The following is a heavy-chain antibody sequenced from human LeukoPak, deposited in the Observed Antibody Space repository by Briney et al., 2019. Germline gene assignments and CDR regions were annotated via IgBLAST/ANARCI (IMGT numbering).Heavy chain of an antibody. V-gene: IGHV3-66*01. CDR1: GFTVSSNY. J-gene: IGHJ3*02. CDR2: IYSGGST. D-gene: IGHD2-2*01. Sequence: GGSLRLSCAASGFTVSSNYMSWVRQAPGKGLEWVSVIYSGGSTYYADSVKGRFTISRDNSKNTLYLQMNSLRAEDTAVYYCARDVVPAAPGAFDIWGQGTMVTVSS. CDR3: ARDVVPAAPGAFDI.